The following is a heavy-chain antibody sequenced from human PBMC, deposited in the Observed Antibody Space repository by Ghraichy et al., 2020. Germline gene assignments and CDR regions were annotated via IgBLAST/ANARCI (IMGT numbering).Heavy chain of an antibody. CDR2: IKQDESEK. CDR1: GFTFSSYW. V-gene: IGHV3-7*03. J-gene: IGHJ4*02. Sequence: GALRLSCAASGFTFSSYWMSWVRQAPGKGLEWVADIKQDESEKYYVDSVKGRFTISRDNAKNSLHLQMNSLRAEDTAVYYCARHGWGLYDSSGYYAHWGQGSLVTGSS. D-gene: IGHD3-22*01. CDR3: ARHGWGLYDSSGYYAH.